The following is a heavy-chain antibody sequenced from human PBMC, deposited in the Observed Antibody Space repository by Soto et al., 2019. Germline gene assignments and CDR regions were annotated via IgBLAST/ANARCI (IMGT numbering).Heavy chain of an antibody. V-gene: IGHV4-31*03. CDR1: GGSISSGGYY. Sequence: TLSLASTVSGGSISSGGYYWSWIRQHPGKGLEWIGYIYYSGSTYYNPSLKSRVTISVDTSKNQFSLKLSSVTAADTAVYYCARAYMGVTVGIDYWGQGTLVTAPQ. D-gene: IGHD4-4*01. CDR3: ARAYMGVTVGIDY. J-gene: IGHJ4*02. CDR2: IYYSGST.